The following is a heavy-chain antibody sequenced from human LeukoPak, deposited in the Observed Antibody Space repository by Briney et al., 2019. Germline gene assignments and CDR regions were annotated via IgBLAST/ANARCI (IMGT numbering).Heavy chain of an antibody. CDR2: ISGSGGST. D-gene: IGHD1-26*01. CDR1: GFTFSSYA. CDR3: AKDEDVGAIVWVRHDAFDI. Sequence: GGSLRLSCAASGFTFSSYAMSWVRQAPGKGLEWVSAISGSGGSTYYADSVRGRFTISRDNSKNTLYLQMNSLRAEDTAVYYCAKDEDVGAIVWVRHDAFDIWGQGTMVTVSS. J-gene: IGHJ3*02. V-gene: IGHV3-23*01.